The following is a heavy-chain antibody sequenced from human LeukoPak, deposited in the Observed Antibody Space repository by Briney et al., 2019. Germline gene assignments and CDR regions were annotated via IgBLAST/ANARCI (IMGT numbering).Heavy chain of an antibody. Sequence: SETLSLTCAVYGGSFSGYYWSWIGQPPGKRLEWIGEINHSGSTSYNPSLKSRVTMSVDTSKNQFSLKLSSVTAADTAVYYCARVGATGYDAFDIWGQGTMVTVSS. V-gene: IGHV4-34*01. J-gene: IGHJ3*02. CDR1: GGSFSGYY. CDR2: INHSGST. D-gene: IGHD1-26*01. CDR3: ARVGATGYDAFDI.